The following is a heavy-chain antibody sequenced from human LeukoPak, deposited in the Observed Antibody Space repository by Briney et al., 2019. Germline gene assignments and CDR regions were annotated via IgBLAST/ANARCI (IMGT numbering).Heavy chain of an antibody. J-gene: IGHJ4*02. CDR2: ISGGGGST. CDR1: GFTFRSYV. Sequence: GGSLRLSCAASGFTFRSYVMSWVRQAPGKGLEWVSSISGGGGSTYYADSVKGRFTISRDNSKNTLYLQMNSLRAEDTAVYYCAKDLDYGDYVGFDYWGQGTLVTVSS. CDR3: AKDLDYGDYVGFDY. D-gene: IGHD4-17*01. V-gene: IGHV3-23*01.